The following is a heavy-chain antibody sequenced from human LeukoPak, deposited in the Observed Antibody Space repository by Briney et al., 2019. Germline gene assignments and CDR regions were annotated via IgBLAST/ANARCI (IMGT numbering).Heavy chain of an antibody. D-gene: IGHD4-23*01. J-gene: IGHJ4*02. CDR3: ARIEDYGGNSVNY. V-gene: IGHV4-59*01. CDR2: IYYSGST. Sequence: PSETLSLTCTVSGGSISSYYWSWIRQPPGKGLEWIGYIYYSGSTIYNPSLKSRVTTSVDTSKNQFSLKLSSVTAADTAVYYCARIEDYGGNSVNYWGQGTLVTVSS. CDR1: GGSISSYY.